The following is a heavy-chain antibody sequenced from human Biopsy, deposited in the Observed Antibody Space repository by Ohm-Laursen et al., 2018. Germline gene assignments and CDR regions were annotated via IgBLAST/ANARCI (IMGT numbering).Heavy chain of an antibody. V-gene: IGHV1-69*10. CDR2: IIPIPNVA. D-gene: IGHD1-26*01. CDR3: ARGEGSSWFDP. Sequence: SVNVSCKASGDSFTSYAIGWVRQAPGQGLEWMGGIIPIPNVATYAQKFQGRITITADESTSTAYMELNSLTSDDTAVYFCARGEGSSWFDPWGHGTLVTVSS. J-gene: IGHJ5*02. CDR1: GDSFTSYA.